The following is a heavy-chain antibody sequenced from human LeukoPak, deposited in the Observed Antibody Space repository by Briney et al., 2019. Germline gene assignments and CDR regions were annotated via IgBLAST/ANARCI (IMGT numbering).Heavy chain of an antibody. Sequence: GGSLRLSCAASGFTFSSYGMHWVRQAPGKGLEWVAVISYDGSNKYYADSVKGRFTISRDNSKNTLYLQMNSLRDEDTAVYYCVRDHYYSFDYWGQGTLVTVSS. CDR3: VRDHYYSFDY. CDR1: GFTFSSYG. J-gene: IGHJ4*02. V-gene: IGHV3-30*03. CDR2: ISYDGSNK. D-gene: IGHD2/OR15-2a*01.